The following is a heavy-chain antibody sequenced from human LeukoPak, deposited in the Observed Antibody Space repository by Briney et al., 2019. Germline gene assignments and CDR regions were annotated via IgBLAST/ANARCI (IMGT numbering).Heavy chain of an antibody. CDR1: GFTFSSYG. V-gene: IGHV3-30*18. CDR3: AKDIEWATLYYFDY. D-gene: IGHD5-24*01. CDR2: ISYDGSNK. J-gene: IGHJ4*02. Sequence: PGRSLRLSCAASGFTFSSYGMHWVRQAPGKGLEWVAVISYDGSNKYYADSVKGRFTISRDNSKNTLYLQMNSLRAEDTALYYCAKDIEWATLYYFDYWGQGTLVTVSS.